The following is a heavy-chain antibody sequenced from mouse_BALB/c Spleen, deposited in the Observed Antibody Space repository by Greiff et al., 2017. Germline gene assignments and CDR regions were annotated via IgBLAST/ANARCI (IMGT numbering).Heavy chain of an antibody. V-gene: IGHV2-9*02. CDR1: GFSLTSYG. Sequence: VQLQESGPGLVAPSQSLSITCTVSGFSLTSYGVHWVRQPPGKGLEWLGVIWAGGSTNYNSALMSRLSISKDNSKSQVFLKMNSLQTDDTAMYYCARVNYDSIAYWGQGTLVTVSA. CDR3: ARVNYDSIAY. D-gene: IGHD2-4*01. CDR2: IWAGGST. J-gene: IGHJ3*01.